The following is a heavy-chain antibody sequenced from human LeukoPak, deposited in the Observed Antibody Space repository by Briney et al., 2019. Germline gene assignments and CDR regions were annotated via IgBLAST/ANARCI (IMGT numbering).Heavy chain of an antibody. Sequence: SETLSLTCTVSGGSIRSYYWSWIRQPPGKGLEWIGYIYYSGSTNYNPSLKSRVTISVDTSKNQFSLKLSSVTAADTAVYYCARDLDGAFYFDYWGQGTLVTVSS. J-gene: IGHJ4*02. CDR2: IYYSGST. CDR1: GGSIRSYY. D-gene: IGHD3-10*01. CDR3: ARDLDGAFYFDY. V-gene: IGHV4-59*01.